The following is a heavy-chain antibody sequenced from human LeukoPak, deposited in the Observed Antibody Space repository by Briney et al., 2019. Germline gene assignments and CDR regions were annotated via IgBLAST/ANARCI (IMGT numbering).Heavy chain of an antibody. D-gene: IGHD1-26*01. J-gene: IGHJ4*02. CDR2: ISGSGGST. CDR3: AKDKVGIVGAPLDY. Sequence: GGSLRLSCAASGFTFSSYAMSWVRQAPGKGLEWVSAISGSGGSTYYADSVKCRFTISRDNSKNTLYLQMNSLRAEDTAVYYCAKDKVGIVGAPLDYWGQGTLVTVSS. V-gene: IGHV3-23*01. CDR1: GFTFSSYA.